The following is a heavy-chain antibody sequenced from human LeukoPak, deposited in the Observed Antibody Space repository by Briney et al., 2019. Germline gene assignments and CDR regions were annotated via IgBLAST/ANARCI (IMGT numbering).Heavy chain of an antibody. D-gene: IGHD3-10*01. CDR3: ARDLFPLWFGELLSPFDY. J-gene: IGHJ4*02. V-gene: IGHV1-18*01. Sequence: ASVKVSCKASGYTFTSYGIGWVRQAPGQGLEWMGWISAYNGNTNYAQKLQGRVTMTTDTSTSTAYMELRSLRSDDTAVYYCARDLFPLWFGELLSPFDYWGQGTLVTVSS. CDR1: GYTFTSYG. CDR2: ISAYNGNT.